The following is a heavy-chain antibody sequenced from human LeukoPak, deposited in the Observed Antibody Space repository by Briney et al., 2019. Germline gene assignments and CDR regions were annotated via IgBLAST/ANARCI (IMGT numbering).Heavy chain of an antibody. D-gene: IGHD6-19*01. V-gene: IGHV4-4*07. Sequence: PSETLSLTCTVSGGSISRYYWTWIRQPAGKGLEWIGRIHPSGTTNHNPSLKSRVIMSLDMSNNQFSLKVRSVTAADTAVYYRARETEVPGGRSWDFWGQGTLVTVSS. CDR2: IHPSGTT. J-gene: IGHJ4*02. CDR1: GGSISRYY. CDR3: ARETEVPGGRSWDF.